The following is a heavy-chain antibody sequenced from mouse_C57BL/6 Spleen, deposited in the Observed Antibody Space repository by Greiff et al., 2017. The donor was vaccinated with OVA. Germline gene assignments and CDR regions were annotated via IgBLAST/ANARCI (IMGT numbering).Heavy chain of an antibody. V-gene: IGHV1-69*01. CDR1: GYTFTSYW. Sequence: QVQLKQPGAELVMPGASVKLSCKASGYTFTSYWMHWVKQRPGQGLEWIGDIDPSDSYTNYNQKFKGKSTLTVDKSSSTAYMQLSSLTSEDSAVYYCAALTRRGYFDYWGQGTTLTVSS. CDR3: AALTRRGYFDY. J-gene: IGHJ2*01. CDR2: IDPSDSYT.